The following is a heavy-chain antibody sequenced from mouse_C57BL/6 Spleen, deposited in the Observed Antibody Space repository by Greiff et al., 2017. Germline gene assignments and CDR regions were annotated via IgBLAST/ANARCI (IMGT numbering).Heavy chain of an antibody. CDR1: GFTFTDYY. D-gene: IGHD1-1*01. Sequence: EVKLVESGGGLVQPGGSLSLSCAASGFTFTDYYMSWVRQPPGKALEWLGFIRNKANGYTTEYSASVKGRFTISRDNSQSILYLQMNALRAEDSATYYCARSLHYYGSTYYAMDYWGQGTSVTVSS. CDR2: IRNKANGYTT. V-gene: IGHV7-3*01. CDR3: ARSLHYYGSTYYAMDY. J-gene: IGHJ4*01.